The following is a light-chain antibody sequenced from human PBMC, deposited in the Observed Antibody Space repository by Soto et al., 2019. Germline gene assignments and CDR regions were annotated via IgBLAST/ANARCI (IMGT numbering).Light chain of an antibody. CDR3: HQSNDHSSA. V-gene: IGKV1-5*03. CDR2: KAS. Sequence: IQMNQSPSTMSASVGDRVAITCRASQSIGLWLAWYQKKPWKAPRFLIYKASTLQTGFPSRFSGSGSGTAFALTFSSRHPEDFATDYFHQSNDHSSALDQGNKVEIQ. J-gene: IGKJ1*01. CDR1: QSIGLW.